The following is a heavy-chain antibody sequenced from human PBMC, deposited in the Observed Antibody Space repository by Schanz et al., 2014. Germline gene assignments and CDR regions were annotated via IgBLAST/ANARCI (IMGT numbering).Heavy chain of an antibody. CDR2: IKQDESEK. V-gene: IGHV3-7*03. CDR3: AKGRFGELSAFDI. Sequence: DVQLLESGGGLVQPGGSLRLSCAASGFTFTNYAMSWVRQAPGKGLEWVANIKQDESEKYYVDSVKGRFTISRDNAKNSLFLHMNSLRAEDTAVYYCAKGRFGELSAFDIWGQGTMXTVSS. CDR1: GFTFTNYA. J-gene: IGHJ3*02. D-gene: IGHD3-10*01.